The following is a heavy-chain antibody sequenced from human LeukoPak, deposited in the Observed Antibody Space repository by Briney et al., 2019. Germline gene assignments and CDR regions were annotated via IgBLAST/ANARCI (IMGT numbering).Heavy chain of an antibody. CDR2: IKQDGSEK. D-gene: IGHD6-13*01. J-gene: IGHJ4*02. V-gene: IGHV3-7*03. CDR3: ARTPIAAAGKGIWYFDY. CDR1: GFTFSSYW. Sequence: PGGSLRLSCAASGFTFSSYWMSWVRQAPGKGLEWVANIKQDGSEKYYVDSVKGRFTISRDKAKNSLYLQMNSLRAEDTAVYYCARTPIAAAGKGIWYFDYWGQGTLVTVSS.